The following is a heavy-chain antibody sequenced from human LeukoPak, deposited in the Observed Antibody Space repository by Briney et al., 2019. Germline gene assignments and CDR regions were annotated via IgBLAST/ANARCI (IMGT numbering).Heavy chain of an antibody. V-gene: IGHV4-34*01. CDR3: ARGRHSSSWYGGSYFDY. J-gene: IGHJ4*02. CDR2: INHSGST. D-gene: IGHD6-13*01. Sequence: NPSETXSLTXXXXXXXFSGYYWSWIRXPPGKGLEWIGEINHSGSTNYNPSLKSRVTISVDTSKNQFSLKLSSVTAADTAVYYCARGRHSSSWYGGSYFDYWGQGTLVTVSS. CDR1: XXXFSGYY.